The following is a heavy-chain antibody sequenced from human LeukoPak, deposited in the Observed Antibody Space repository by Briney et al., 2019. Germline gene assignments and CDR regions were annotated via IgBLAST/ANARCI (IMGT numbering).Heavy chain of an antibody. Sequence: PSETLSLTCAVSGVSFSDYYWSWICQPPGKGLEWVGEINISRSSNYNPYLKSQVTISVDTYTNQFSLKLRPVTAAATAVYYCARAGFARAAIRGTPFDYWGQGTLVTVSS. J-gene: IGHJ4*02. CDR3: ARAGFARAAIRGTPFDY. CDR1: GVSFSDYY. V-gene: IGHV4-34*01. CDR2: INISRSS. D-gene: IGHD5-18*01.